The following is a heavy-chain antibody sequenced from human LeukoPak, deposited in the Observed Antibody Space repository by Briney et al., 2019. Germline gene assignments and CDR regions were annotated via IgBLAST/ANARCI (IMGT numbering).Heavy chain of an antibody. V-gene: IGHV4-4*07. CDR2: IYTSGST. Sequence: SETLSLTCTVCGGSISSYYWSWIRQPAGKGVEGIGRIYTSGSTNYNPSLKSRVTMSVDTSKNQFSLKLSSVTAADTAVYYCARAFTARAGYNLNWFDPWGQGTLVTVSS. D-gene: IGHD5-24*01. CDR3: ARAFTARAGYNLNWFDP. J-gene: IGHJ5*02. CDR1: GGSISSYY.